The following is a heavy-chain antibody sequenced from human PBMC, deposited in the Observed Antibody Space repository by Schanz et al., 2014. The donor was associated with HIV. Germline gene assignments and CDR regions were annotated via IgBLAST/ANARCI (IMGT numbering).Heavy chain of an antibody. Sequence: EVQLLDSGGGLVQPGGSLRLSCVASGFTFNNYAMTWVRQAPGEGLEWVSSISESGGRSYYADSVNGRFTISRDNSKNTLYLQMTTLRTEDTAVYYCAKPEYDSRGNSQSHFDYWGQGTLVTVSS. D-gene: IGHD3-22*01. CDR1: GFTFNNYA. CDR2: ISESGGRS. V-gene: IGHV3-23*01. J-gene: IGHJ4*02. CDR3: AKPEYDSRGNSQSHFDY.